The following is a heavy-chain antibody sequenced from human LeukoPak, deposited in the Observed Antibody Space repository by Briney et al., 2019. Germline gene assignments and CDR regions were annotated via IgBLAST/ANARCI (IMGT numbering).Heavy chain of an antibody. V-gene: IGHV3-7*01. CDR3: ARGRGSPDY. CDR2: INEDGSEK. Sequence: PGGSLRLSCAASGFTFSRSWMTWVRQVPGKGLEWVANINEDGSEKYHVDSVKGRFTIYRDNAQDSLSLQMNSLRAEDTAIYYCARGRGSPDYWGRGTLVTVSS. J-gene: IGHJ4*02. D-gene: IGHD2-15*01. CDR1: GFTFSRSW.